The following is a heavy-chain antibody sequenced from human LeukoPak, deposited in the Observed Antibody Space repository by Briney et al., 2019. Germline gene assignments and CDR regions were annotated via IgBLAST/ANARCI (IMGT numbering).Heavy chain of an antibody. CDR3: ARDLITMIYSPPRY. CDR1: GGTFSSYA. CDR2: IIPILGIA. J-gene: IGHJ4*02. V-gene: IGHV1-69*04. Sequence: ASVKVSCKASGGTFSSYAISWVRQAPGQGLEWMGRIIPILGIANYAQKFQGRVTITADKSTSTAYMELSSLRSEDTAVYYCARDLITMIYSPPRYWGQGTLVTVSS. D-gene: IGHD3-22*01.